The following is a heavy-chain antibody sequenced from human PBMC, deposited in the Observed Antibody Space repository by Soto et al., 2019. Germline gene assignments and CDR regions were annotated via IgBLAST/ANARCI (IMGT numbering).Heavy chain of an antibody. CDR3: AKDATLWFGELAWDQFDY. Sequence: EVQLLESGGGLVQPGGSLRLSCAASGFTFSSYAMSWVRQAPGKGLEWVSAISGSGGSTYYADSVKGRFTISRDNSKNTLYLQMNSLRAEDTAVYYCAKDATLWFGELAWDQFDYWGQGTLVTVSS. J-gene: IGHJ4*02. D-gene: IGHD3-10*01. CDR1: GFTFSSYA. V-gene: IGHV3-23*01. CDR2: ISGSGGST.